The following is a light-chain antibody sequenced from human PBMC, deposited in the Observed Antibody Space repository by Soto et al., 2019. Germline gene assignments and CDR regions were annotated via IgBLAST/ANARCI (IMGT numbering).Light chain of an antibody. CDR3: QQRSNWLSIT. CDR1: QSVSSY. Sequence: EIVLTQSPATLSLSPGERATLSCRASQSVSSYLAWYQQKPGQAPRLLISDASKRATGITARFSGSGSGTDFTLTISSLEPEDFAVYYCQQRSNWLSITFGQGTRLEI. CDR2: DAS. V-gene: IGKV3-11*01. J-gene: IGKJ5*01.